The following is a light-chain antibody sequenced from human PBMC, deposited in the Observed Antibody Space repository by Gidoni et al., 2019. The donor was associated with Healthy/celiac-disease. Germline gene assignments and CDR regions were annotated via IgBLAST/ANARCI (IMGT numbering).Light chain of an antibody. CDR1: QSVSSY. V-gene: IGKV3-11*01. J-gene: IGKJ4*01. CDR2: DAS. CDR3: QQRSNWPPT. Sequence: DIVFTQSPAPLSLSTGARATLSCRASQSVSSYLAWYQQKPGQAPRLLIYDASTRATGIPARFSGSGSGTDFTLTISSLEPEDFAVYYCQQRSNWPPTFXGXTKVEIK.